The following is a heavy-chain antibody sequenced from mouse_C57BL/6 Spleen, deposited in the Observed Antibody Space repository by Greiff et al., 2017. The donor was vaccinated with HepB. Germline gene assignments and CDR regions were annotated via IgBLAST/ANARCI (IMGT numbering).Heavy chain of an antibody. CDR3: ARQNWDWYFDV. CDR1: GFTFSSSG. CDR2: ISSGGSYT. Sequence: EVMLVESGGDLVKPGGSLKLSCAASGFTFSSSGMSWVRQTPDKRLEWVATISSGGSYTYYPDSVQGRFTISRDNAKNTLYLQSSRQKSEDTAMYYCARQNWDWYFDVWGTGTTVTVSS. V-gene: IGHV5-6*01. J-gene: IGHJ1*03. D-gene: IGHD4-1*01.